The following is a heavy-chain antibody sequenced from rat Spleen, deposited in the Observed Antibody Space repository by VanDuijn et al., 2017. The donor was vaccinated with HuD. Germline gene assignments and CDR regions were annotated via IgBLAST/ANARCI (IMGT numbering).Heavy chain of an antibody. CDR1: KFTFSNYD. J-gene: IGHJ3*01. CDR3: TRDGNDGTYYDWFAY. Sequence: EVQLVESGGGLVQPGRSLKLSCAASKFTFSNYDMAWVRQAPTKGLEWVASISYEGSSTYYGDSMKGRFTISRDNAKSTLYLQMDSLRSEDTATYYCTRDGNDGTYYDWFAYWGQGTLVTVSS. CDR2: ISYEGSST. V-gene: IGHV5-20*01. D-gene: IGHD1-12*02.